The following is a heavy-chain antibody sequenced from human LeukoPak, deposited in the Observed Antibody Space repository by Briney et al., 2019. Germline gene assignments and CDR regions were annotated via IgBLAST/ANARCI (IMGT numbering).Heavy chain of an antibody. CDR1: GYTFTGYY. CDR3: ARANLDHGAFYFDY. CDR2: INPNSGGT. V-gene: IGHV1-2*06. Sequence: ASVKVSCKASGYTFTGYYMHWVPQAPGQGLECMGRINPNSGGTNYAQKFQGRVTMTRDTSISTAYMELSRLRSDDTAVYYCARANLDHGAFYFDYWGQGTLVTVSS. D-gene: IGHD4-17*01. J-gene: IGHJ4*02.